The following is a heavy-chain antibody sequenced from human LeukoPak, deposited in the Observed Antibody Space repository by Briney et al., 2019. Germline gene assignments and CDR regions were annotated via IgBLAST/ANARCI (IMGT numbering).Heavy chain of an antibody. D-gene: IGHD2-2*01. CDR3: ARIRYCSSTSCYVREFDY. Sequence: PSETLSLTCAVYGGSFSGYYWSWIRQPPGKGLEWIGEINHSGSTNYNPSLKSRVTISVDTSKNQFSLKLSSVTAADTAVYYCARIRYCSSTSCYVREFDYWGQGTLVTVSS. J-gene: IGHJ4*02. CDR2: INHSGST. CDR1: GGSFSGYY. V-gene: IGHV4-34*01.